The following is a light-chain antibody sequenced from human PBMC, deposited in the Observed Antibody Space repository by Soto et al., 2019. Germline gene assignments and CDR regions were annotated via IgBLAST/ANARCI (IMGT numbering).Light chain of an antibody. V-gene: IGLV2-14*03. CDR2: DVT. CDR1: TSEVGGYNY. Sequence: QSALTHPASVSGSPGQSITISCTGTTSEVGGYNYVSWYQHHPGKAPKLIIYDVTNRPSGVSNPFSGSKSGNTASLTISGLQPEDEADYYCSSYTTSNARQIVVGTGTKVTVL. CDR3: SSYTTSNARQIV. J-gene: IGLJ1*01.